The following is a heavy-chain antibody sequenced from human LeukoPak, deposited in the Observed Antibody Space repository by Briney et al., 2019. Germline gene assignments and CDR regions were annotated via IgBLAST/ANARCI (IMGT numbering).Heavy chain of an antibody. CDR3: ARVGFGSYRSGLFDY. Sequence: GGSLRLSCAASGFTVSSNYMSWVRQAPGKGLEWVSVIYSGGSTYYADSVKGRFTISRDNSKNTLYLQMNSLRAEDTAVYYCARVGFGSYRSGLFDYLGQGNLVPVSS. J-gene: IGHJ4*02. CDR1: GFTVSSNY. CDR2: IYSGGST. V-gene: IGHV3-53*01. D-gene: IGHD6-19*01.